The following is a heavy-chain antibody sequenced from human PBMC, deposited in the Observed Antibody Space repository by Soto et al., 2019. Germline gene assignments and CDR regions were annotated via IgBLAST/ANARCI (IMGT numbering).Heavy chain of an antibody. CDR1: GGSFSGYY. D-gene: IGHD3-22*01. CDR2: INHSGST. J-gene: IGHJ4*02. Sequence: QVQLQQWGAGLLKPSETLSLTCAVYGGSFSGYYWSWIRQPPGKGLEWFGEINHSGSTNYNPSLKSRVTISADTSKNQSSLKLSSVTAADTAVYYCARGAGYYDSSGYYVMFDYWGQGTLVTVSS. CDR3: ARGAGYYDSSGYYVMFDY. V-gene: IGHV4-34*01.